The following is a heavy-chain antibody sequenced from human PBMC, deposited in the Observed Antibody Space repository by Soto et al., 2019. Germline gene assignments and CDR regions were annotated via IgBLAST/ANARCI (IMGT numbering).Heavy chain of an antibody. Sequence: PSESLSLAGAVSVVSISSYYWSWIRQPPGKGLEWIGYNYYSGTTNYNPSLKSRVTISVNTSKNQFSLRLTSVTAADTAVYYCVREAYIGYGHAIDHWGQGTLVTVSS. CDR2: NYYSGTT. CDR3: VREAYIGYGHAIDH. V-gene: IGHV4-59*01. J-gene: IGHJ4*02. CDR1: VVSISSYY. D-gene: IGHD5-12*01.